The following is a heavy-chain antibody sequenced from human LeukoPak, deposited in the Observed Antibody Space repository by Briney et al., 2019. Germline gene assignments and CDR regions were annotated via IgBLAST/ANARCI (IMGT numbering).Heavy chain of an antibody. CDR1: GYTFTSYA. CDR3: ASKDTRYSSSWYPNYYYYMDV. J-gene: IGHJ6*03. CDR2: INTNTGNP. V-gene: IGHV7-4-1*02. D-gene: IGHD6-13*01. Sequence: ASVKVSCKASGYTFTSYAMNWVRQAPGQGLEWMGWINTNTGNPTYAQGFTGRFVFSLDTSVSTAYLQISSLKAEDTAVYYCASKDTRYSSSWYPNYYYYMDVWGKGTTVTVSS.